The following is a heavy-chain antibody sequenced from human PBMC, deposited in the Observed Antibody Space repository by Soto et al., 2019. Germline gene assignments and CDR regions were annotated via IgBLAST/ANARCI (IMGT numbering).Heavy chain of an antibody. CDR2: ISSSSSYI. J-gene: IGHJ5*02. CDR1: GFNFKTYA. V-gene: IGHV3-21*01. D-gene: IGHD3-22*01. CDR3: ARGLYYYDSSGYYSP. Sequence: PGGSLRLSCAASGFNFKTYAIHWVRQAPGKGLEWVSSISSSSSYIYYADSVKGRFTISRDNAKNSLYLQMNSLRAEDTAVYYCARGLYYYDSSGYYSPWGQGTLVTVSS.